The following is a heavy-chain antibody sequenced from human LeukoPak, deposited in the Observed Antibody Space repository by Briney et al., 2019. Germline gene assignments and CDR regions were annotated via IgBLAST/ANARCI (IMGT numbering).Heavy chain of an antibody. CDR1: GFTFSSYW. CDR3: ASYYDFWSGYYTYYFDY. Sequence: GGSLRLSCEASGFTFSSYWMHWVRQVPGKGLMWVSRINTDGSETTYADSVKGRFTISRDNAKNTLYLQMNSLRAEDTAVYYCASYYDFWSGYYTYYFDYWGQGTLVTVSS. J-gene: IGHJ4*02. D-gene: IGHD3-3*01. CDR2: INTDGSET. V-gene: IGHV3-74*03.